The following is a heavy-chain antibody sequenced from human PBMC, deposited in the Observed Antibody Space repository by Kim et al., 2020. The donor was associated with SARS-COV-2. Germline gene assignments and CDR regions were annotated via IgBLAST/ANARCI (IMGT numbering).Heavy chain of an antibody. V-gene: IGHV3-53*04. Sequence: YSGSVKVRFTISRHTSKNTLYLQMNFLRVEDTAMYFCARGGNTDRYYFDYWGQGTLVTVSS. CDR3: ARGGNTDRYYFDY. J-gene: IGHJ4*02. D-gene: IGHD4-17*01.